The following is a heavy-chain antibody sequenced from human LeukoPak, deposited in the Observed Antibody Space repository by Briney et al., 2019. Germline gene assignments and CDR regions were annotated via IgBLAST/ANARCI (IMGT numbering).Heavy chain of an antibody. J-gene: IGHJ3*02. CDR3: AREYYYDSSGYYYDAFDI. CDR1: GFTFSSYA. CDR2: ISYDGSNK. Sequence: PGGSLRLSCAASGFTFSSYAMHWVRQAPGKGLEWAAVISYDGSNKYYADSVKGRSTISRDNSKNTLYLQMNSLRAEDTAVYYCAREYYYDSSGYYYDAFDIWGQGTMVTVSS. D-gene: IGHD3-22*01. V-gene: IGHV3-30*04.